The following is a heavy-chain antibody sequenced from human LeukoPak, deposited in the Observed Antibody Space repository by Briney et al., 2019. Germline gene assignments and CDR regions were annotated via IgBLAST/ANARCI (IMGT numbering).Heavy chain of an antibody. V-gene: IGHV4-34*01. CDR1: GGSFSGYY. CDR2: INHSGST. CDR3: AREPEAVLRYFDWLPYFDP. J-gene: IGHJ5*02. Sequence: SETLSLTCAVYGGSFSGYYWSWIRQPPGKGLEWIGEINHSGSTNYNPSLKSRVTISVDTSKNQYSLKLSSVTAADTAVYYCAREPEAVLRYFDWLPYFDPWGQGTLVTVSS. D-gene: IGHD3-9*01.